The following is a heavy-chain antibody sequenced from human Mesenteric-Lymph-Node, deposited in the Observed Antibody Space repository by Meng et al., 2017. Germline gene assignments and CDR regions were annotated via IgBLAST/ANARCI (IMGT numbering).Heavy chain of an antibody. CDR1: GGSISSGDYY. CDR3: AITYYDFWSGYYAFDY. J-gene: IGHJ4*02. V-gene: IGHV4-61*08. CDR2: IYYSGST. Sequence: QVQPPESGPGPVKHSQTLSLTRTVSGGSISSGDYYWSWIRQPPGKGLEWIGYIYYSGSTNYNPSLKSRVTISVDTSKNQFSLKLSSVTAADTAVYYCAITYYDFWSGYYAFDYWGQGTLVTVSS. D-gene: IGHD3-3*01.